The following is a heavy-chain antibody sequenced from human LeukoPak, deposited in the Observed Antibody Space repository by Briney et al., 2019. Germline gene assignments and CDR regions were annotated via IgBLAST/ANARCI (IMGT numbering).Heavy chain of an antibody. CDR3: ARDPGITGTTLFDY. CDR1: GGSISSYY. V-gene: IGHV4-59*12. J-gene: IGHJ4*02. CDR2: IYYSGST. D-gene: IGHD1-7*01. Sequence: PSETLSLTCTVAGGSISSYYWSWIRQPPGKELEWIGYIYYSGSTNYNPSLKSRVTITVATSKNKFSLNLSSVTAADTAVYYCARDPGITGTTLFDYWGQGTLVTVSS.